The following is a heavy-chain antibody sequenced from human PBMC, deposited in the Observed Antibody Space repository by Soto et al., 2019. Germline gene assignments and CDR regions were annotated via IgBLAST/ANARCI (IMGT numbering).Heavy chain of an antibody. CDR1: VFTFSSYG. V-gene: IGHV3-33*01. J-gene: IGHJ5*02. D-gene: IGHD3-10*01. Sequence: PGGSLRLSCAASVFTFSSYGMHCVRQAPGKGLEWVAVIWYDGSNKYYADSVKGRFTISRDNSKNTLYLQMNSLRAEDTAVYYCARDAGSAVFRSPPRDXWGQGTLVTVS. CDR2: IWYDGSNK. CDR3: ARDAGSAVFRSPPRDX.